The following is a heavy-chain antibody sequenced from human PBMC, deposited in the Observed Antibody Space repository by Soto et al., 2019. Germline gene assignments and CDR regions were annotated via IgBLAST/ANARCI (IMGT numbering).Heavy chain of an antibody. D-gene: IGHD5-18*01. CDR2: ISYDGSNK. CDR1: GFTFSSYA. J-gene: IGHJ6*02. Sequence: GSLRLSCAASGFTFSSYAMHWVRQAPGKGLEWVAVISYDGSNKYYADSVKGRFTISRDNSKNTLYLQMNSLRAEDTAVYYCARDILRLYSYGTSYGMDVWGQGTTVTVSS. V-gene: IGHV3-30-3*01. CDR3: ARDILRLYSYGTSYGMDV.